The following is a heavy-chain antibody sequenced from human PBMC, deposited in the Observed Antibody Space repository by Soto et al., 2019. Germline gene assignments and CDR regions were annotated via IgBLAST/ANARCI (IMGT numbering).Heavy chain of an antibody. Sequence: SVKVFCKASGGTFSSYAISWVRQAPGQGLEWMGGIIPIFGTANYAQKFQGRVTITADESASTAYMELSSLRSEDTAVYYCAGRVKGYCSSTSCSKAPYYYYYYGMDVWGQGTTVTVSS. CDR3: AGRVKGYCSSTSCSKAPYYYYYYGMDV. J-gene: IGHJ6*02. D-gene: IGHD2-2*01. CDR1: GGTFSSYA. CDR2: IIPIFGTA. V-gene: IGHV1-69*13.